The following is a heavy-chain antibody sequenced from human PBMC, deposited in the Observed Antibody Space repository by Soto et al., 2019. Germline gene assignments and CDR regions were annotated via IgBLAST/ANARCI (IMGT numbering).Heavy chain of an antibody. Sequence: EVQLVESGGGLVQPGRSLRLSCAASGFMFDDYAMHWVRQAPGKGLEWVAGINWNSNYIDYADSVQGRFTISRDNAKNSLYMQMNSLRPEDTALYYCAKDILTYSSGWRYFEYWGQGTLVTVSS. J-gene: IGHJ4*02. CDR3: AKDILTYSSGWRYFEY. CDR2: INWNSNYI. CDR1: GFMFDDYA. D-gene: IGHD6-19*01. V-gene: IGHV3-9*01.